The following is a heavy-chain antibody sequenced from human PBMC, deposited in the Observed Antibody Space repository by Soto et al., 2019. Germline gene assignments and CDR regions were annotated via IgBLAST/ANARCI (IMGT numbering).Heavy chain of an antibody. J-gene: IGHJ4*02. D-gene: IGHD3-3*01. CDR2: IYYSGST. Sequence: QLQLQESGPGLVKPSETLSLTCTVSGGSISSSSYYWGWIRQPPGKGLEWIGSIYYSGSTYYNPSLKSRVTISVDTSKNQCSLKLSSVTAADTAVYYCASIPRASIFGVVILGYWGQGTLVTVSS. CDR3: ASIPRASIFGVVILGY. V-gene: IGHV4-39*01. CDR1: GGSISSSSYY.